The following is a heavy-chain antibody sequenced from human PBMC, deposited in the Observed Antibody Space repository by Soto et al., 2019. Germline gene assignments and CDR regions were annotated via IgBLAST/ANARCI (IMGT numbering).Heavy chain of an antibody. Sequence: SETLSLTCTFSGDSISSYYWSWIRQPPGKGLEWIGYIHYSGSTNYNPSLKSRVTISVDTSKNQFSLRLSSVTAADTAVYYCARQGPPSSSWFDYWGQGTLVTVSS. J-gene: IGHJ4*02. CDR2: IHYSGST. V-gene: IGHV4-59*08. CDR1: GDSISSYY. CDR3: ARQGPPSSSWFDY. D-gene: IGHD6-13*01.